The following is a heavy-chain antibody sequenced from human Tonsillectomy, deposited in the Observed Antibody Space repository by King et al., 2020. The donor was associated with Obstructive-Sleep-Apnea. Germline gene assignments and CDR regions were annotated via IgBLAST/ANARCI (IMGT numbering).Heavy chain of an antibody. J-gene: IGHJ4*02. CDR3: ARRLSAPGLFDS. V-gene: IGHV2-5*01. CDR2: ICWNDDE. D-gene: IGHD6-13*01. Sequence: TLKESGPTLVKPPQTLTLTCTFSGFSLSASGVGVGWIRQPPGQALEWLALICWNDDERYSPSLKSRLTITKDTSKNQVVLTMTNMDPVDTATYYCARRLSAPGLFDSWGQGTLVTVSS. CDR1: GFSLSASGVG.